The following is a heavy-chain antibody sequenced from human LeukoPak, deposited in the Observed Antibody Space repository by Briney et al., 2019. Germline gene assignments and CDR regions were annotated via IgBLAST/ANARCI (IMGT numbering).Heavy chain of an antibody. V-gene: IGHV3-30*03. D-gene: IGHD6-13*01. J-gene: IGHJ4*02. CDR3: ARDGDIGAAGYYFGY. Sequence: GGSLRLSCEASGFTFKTYGMHWVRQAPGKGLEWVAVISSDGRDKHCADSVKGRLTISRDNPKDTLYLQMNNLRPEDTAVYYCARDGDIGAAGYYFGYWGQGTLVTVSS. CDR1: GFTFKTYG. CDR2: ISSDGRDK.